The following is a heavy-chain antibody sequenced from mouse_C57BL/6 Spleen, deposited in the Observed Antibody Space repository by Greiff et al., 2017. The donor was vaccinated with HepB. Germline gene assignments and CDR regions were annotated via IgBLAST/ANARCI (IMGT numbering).Heavy chain of an antibody. CDR1: GYTFTSYW. CDR3: ARSYGNYGRVYYAMDY. CDR2: IDPSDSYT. V-gene: IGHV1-69*01. Sequence: QVQLQQPGAELVMPGASVKLSCKASGYTFTSYWMHWVKQRPGQGLEWIGEIDPSDSYTNYNQKCKGKSTLTVDKSSSTAYMQLSSLTSEDSAVYYCARSYGNYGRVYYAMDYWGQGTSVTVSS. J-gene: IGHJ4*01. D-gene: IGHD2-10*02.